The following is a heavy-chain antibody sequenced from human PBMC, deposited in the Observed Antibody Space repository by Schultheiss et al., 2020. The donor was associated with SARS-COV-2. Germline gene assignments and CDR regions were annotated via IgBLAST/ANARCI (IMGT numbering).Heavy chain of an antibody. V-gene: IGHV3-30*01. Sequence: GGSLRLSCAASGFTFSSYAMHWVRQAPGKGLEWVAVISYDGSNKYYADSVKGRFTISRDNSKNTLYLQMNSLRAEDTAVYYCAKIRSGHNDFDYWGQGTLVTVSS. J-gene: IGHJ4*02. CDR3: AKIRSGHNDFDY. CDR1: GFTFSSYA. CDR2: ISYDGSNK. D-gene: IGHD2-15*01.